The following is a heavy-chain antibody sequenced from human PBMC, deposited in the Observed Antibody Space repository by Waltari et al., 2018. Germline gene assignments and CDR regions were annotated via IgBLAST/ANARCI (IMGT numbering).Heavy chain of an antibody. CDR1: GFTFTTYS. CDR3: AGIRRGYWFFDL. D-gene: IGHD3-10*01. Sequence: DVQLVESGGGLVQPGGSLRLSCAASGFTFTTYSMNWVRQAPGKGLEWIAYISSSSEWIDSADSVKGRFTISRDNAKNSVYLQMNSLRADDTAVYYCAGIRRGYWFFDLWGRGTLVTVSS. V-gene: IGHV3-48*04. CDR2: ISSSSEWI. J-gene: IGHJ2*01.